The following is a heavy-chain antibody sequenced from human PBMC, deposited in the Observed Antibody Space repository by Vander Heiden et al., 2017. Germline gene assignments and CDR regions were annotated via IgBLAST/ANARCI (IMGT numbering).Heavy chain of an antibody. CDR2: VKHSGNNYAT. CDR1: GFSCSGTG. Sequence: DVQLVQSGGGLVQPGGSLQLSCAASGFSCSGTGMHWGRQTSGKGLEWVGLVKHSGNNYATAYAASVKGRFTIFRDDSKNTAFLQMNSLKTEDTAVYYCSSTWIDGHWGQGSLVTVSS. V-gene: IGHV3-73*02. J-gene: IGHJ4*02. CDR3: SSTWIDGH. D-gene: IGHD1-1*01.